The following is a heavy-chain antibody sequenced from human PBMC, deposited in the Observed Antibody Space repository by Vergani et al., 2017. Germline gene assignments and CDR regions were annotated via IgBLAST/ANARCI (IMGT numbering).Heavy chain of an antibody. CDR2: ISWNSGAV. D-gene: IGHD5-12*01. Sequence: EVDLVESGGGLAQPGGSLRLSCEASGITFWKFGMHWVRQGPGKGLEWVSGISWNSGAVDYADSVRGRFTISRDNAKNSLCLEMNSLRFEDAAVYFCTKGSVDYQDSAGHGYDPYTGFDLWGQGTVVTVCS. CDR1: GITFWKFG. CDR3: TKGSVDYQDSAGHGYDPYTGFDL. V-gene: IGHV3-9*01. J-gene: IGHJ3*01.